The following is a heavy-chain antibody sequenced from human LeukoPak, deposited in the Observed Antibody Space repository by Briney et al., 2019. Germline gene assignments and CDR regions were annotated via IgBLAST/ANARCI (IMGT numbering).Heavy chain of an antibody. D-gene: IGHD6-13*01. CDR3: ARDQGSSLGMDV. V-gene: IGHV4-59*02. CDR1: GGSVTGYY. CDR2: IHYSGDT. J-gene: IGHJ6*02. Sequence: SETLSLTCTVSGGSVTGYYWSWIRQPPGKGLEWIGYIHYSGDTKYNPSLMSRVTISVDTSKNQLSLKLTSVTAADTAVYYCARDQGSSLGMDVWGQGTTVTVSS.